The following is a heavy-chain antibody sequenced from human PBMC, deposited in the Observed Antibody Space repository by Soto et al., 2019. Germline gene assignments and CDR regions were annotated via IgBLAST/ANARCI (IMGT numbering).Heavy chain of an antibody. J-gene: IGHJ6*02. Sequence: EVQLVESGGGLVQPGRSLRLSCAASGFTFGGYAMHWVRQAPGKGLEWVSGISWSSGSIGYADSVKGRFTISRDNAKNSLYLQRNRLGAEAMDFYDSALDIEQQLATGYYYYRMDVWGQGTTVTVSS. CDR2: ISWSSGSI. V-gene: IGHV3-9*03. CDR3: ALDIEQQLATGYYYYRMDV. D-gene: IGHD6-13*01. CDR1: GFTFGGYA.